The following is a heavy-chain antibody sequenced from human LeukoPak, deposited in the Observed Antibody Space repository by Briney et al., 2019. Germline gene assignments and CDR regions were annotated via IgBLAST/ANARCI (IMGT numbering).Heavy chain of an antibody. CDR1: ACSISCYH. Sequence: PSETLSFTCTVSACSISCYHWSWLRQPPGQGLEWMRNIYYSRSSNYNPSLKSRVTISVDTSKNQFSLKLSAVTAADTAVYYCASGVGDLYYFDYWGQGTLVTVSS. D-gene: IGHD2-21*02. CDR2: IYYSRSS. CDR3: ASGVGDLYYFDY. J-gene: IGHJ4*02. V-gene: IGHV4-59*01.